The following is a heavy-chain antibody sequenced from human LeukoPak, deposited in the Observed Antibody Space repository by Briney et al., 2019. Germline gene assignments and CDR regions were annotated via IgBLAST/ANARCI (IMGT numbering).Heavy chain of an antibody. V-gene: IGHV1-46*01. CDR3: ARASSSWTHETDWFDP. CDR2: INPSGGST. Sequence: ASVKVSCKASGYTFTSYYMHWVRQAPGQGLEWMGIINPSGGSTSYAQKFQGRVTMTRDMSTSTVYMELSSLRSEDTAVYYCARASSSWTHETDWFDPWGQGTLVTVSS. J-gene: IGHJ5*02. D-gene: IGHD6-13*01. CDR1: GYTFTSYY.